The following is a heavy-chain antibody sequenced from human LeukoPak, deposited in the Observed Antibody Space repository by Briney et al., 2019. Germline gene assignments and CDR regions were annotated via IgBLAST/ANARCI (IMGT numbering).Heavy chain of an antibody. Sequence: PSETLSLTCTVSGGSISSYYWSWVRQPPGKGLEWIGYIYYSGSTNYNPSLKSRVTISVDTSKNQFSLKLSSVTAADTAAYYCARGQPQRYSSGWYVNWFDPWGQGTLVTVSS. CDR3: ARGQPQRYSSGWYVNWFDP. V-gene: IGHV4-59*01. CDR1: GGSISSYY. CDR2: IYYSGST. J-gene: IGHJ5*02. D-gene: IGHD6-19*01.